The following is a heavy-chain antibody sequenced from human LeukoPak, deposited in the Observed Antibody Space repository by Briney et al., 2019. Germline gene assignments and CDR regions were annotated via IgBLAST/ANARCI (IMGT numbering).Heavy chain of an antibody. J-gene: IGHJ6*02. CDR2: ISGSGGST. D-gene: IGHD3-10*01. CDR1: GFTFSSYA. V-gene: IGHV3-23*01. CDR3: AKDHSPFGSGSYSTRYYGMDV. Sequence: GGSLRLSCAASGFTFSSYAMSWVRQAPGKGLEWVSAISGSGGSTKYADSVKGRFAISRGNSKTTLYLQMNSLRAEDTAVYFCAKDHSPFGSGSYSTRYYGMDVWGQGTTVTVS.